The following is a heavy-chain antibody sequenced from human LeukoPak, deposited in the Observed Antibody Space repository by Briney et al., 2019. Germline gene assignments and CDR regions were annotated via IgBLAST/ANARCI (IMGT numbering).Heavy chain of an antibody. V-gene: IGHV4-59*12. D-gene: IGHD2-2*01. CDR1: SGSISNYY. CDR2: IYYSGST. CDR3: ARSHRDCSSTSCYGGFDY. J-gene: IGHJ4*02. Sequence: SETLSLTCTVSSGSISNYYWSWIRQPPGKGLEWIGYIYYSGSTNYNPSLKSRVTISEDTSKNQFSLKLSSVTAADTAVYYCARSHRDCSSTSCYGGFDYWGQGTLVTVSS.